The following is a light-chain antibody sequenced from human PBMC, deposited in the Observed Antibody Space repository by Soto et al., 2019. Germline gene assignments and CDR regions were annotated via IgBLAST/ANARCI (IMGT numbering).Light chain of an antibody. Sequence: EVVLTQSPGTLSLSPGERATRSCRASQSVSNKYLAWYQQKPGQAPRLLIFGSSDRATGIPDRFSGSGSGTDFTLTISRLEPEHFAVYYCQQYGSSPPYTFGQGTKLEIK. CDR3: QQYGSSPPYT. CDR1: QSVSNKY. CDR2: GSS. V-gene: IGKV3-20*01. J-gene: IGKJ2*01.